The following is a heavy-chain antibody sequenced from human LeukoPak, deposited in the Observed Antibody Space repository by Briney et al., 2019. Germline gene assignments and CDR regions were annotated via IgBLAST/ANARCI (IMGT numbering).Heavy chain of an antibody. V-gene: IGHV1-18*01. CDR1: GYTFTSYG. J-gene: IGHJ6*03. CDR2: ISAYSGNT. Sequence: ASVTVSCKASGYTFTSYGISWVRQAPGQGLEWMGWISAYSGNTNYAQKLQGRVTMTTDTSTSTAYMELRSLRSDDTAVYYCARDLAMTTQYYYYYMDVWGKGTTVTVSS. CDR3: ARDLAMTTQYYYYYMDV. D-gene: IGHD4-11*01.